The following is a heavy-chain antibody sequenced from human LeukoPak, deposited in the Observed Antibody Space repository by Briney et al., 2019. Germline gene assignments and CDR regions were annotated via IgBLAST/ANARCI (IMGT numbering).Heavy chain of an antibody. V-gene: IGHV4-4*07. CDR1: GGSISSYY. J-gene: IGHJ4*02. CDR3: ARGRLGYCSGGSCYSGLDY. D-gene: IGHD2-15*01. Sequence: PSETLSLTCTVSGGSISSYYWSWIRQPAGKGLEWIGRIYTSGSTNYNPSLKSRVTMSVDTSKNQFSLKLSSVTAADTAVYYCARGRLGYCSGGSCYSGLDYWGQGTLVTVSS. CDR2: IYTSGST.